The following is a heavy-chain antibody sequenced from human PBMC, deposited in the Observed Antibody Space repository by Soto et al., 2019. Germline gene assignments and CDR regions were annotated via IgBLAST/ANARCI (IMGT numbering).Heavy chain of an antibody. CDR1: GFTFSSYA. CDR2: ISGSGSSR. CDR3: AKEHTPDDPPQPYYDFWRGYVNWFDP. J-gene: IGHJ5*02. D-gene: IGHD3-3*01. Sequence: PGGSLRLSCIASGFTFSSYAMSWVRQAPGKGLEWVSAISGSGSSRYSADSVKGRFTISRDNSKNTLYLQMNSLRAEDTAVYYCAKEHTPDDPPQPYYDFWRGYVNWFDPWGQGTLVTVSS. V-gene: IGHV3-23*01.